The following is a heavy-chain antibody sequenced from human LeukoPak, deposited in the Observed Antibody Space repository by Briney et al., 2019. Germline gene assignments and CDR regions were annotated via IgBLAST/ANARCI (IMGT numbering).Heavy chain of an antibody. CDR3: ARGVRVHAFDI. D-gene: IGHD1-1*01. CDR2: IYHSGST. J-gene: IGHJ3*02. CDR1: GGSISSSNW. Sequence: PSETLSLTCAVSGGSISSSNWWSWVRQPPGKGLEWIGEIYHSGSTNYNPSLKSRVTISVDTSKNQFSLKLSSVTAADTAVYYCARGVRVHAFDIWGQGTMVTVSS. V-gene: IGHV4-4*02.